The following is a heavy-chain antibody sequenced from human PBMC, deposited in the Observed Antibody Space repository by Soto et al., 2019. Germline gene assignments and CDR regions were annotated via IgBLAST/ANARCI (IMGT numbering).Heavy chain of an antibody. Sequence: QVQLVESGGGVVQPGRSLRLSCAASGFTFSSYGMHWVRQAPGKGLEWVAVIWYDGSNKYYVDSVKGRFTISRDNSKNTLYLQMNSLRAEDTAVYYCASLPGTTAAFDIWGQGTMVTVSS. CDR3: ASLPGTTAAFDI. J-gene: IGHJ3*02. CDR1: GFTFSSYG. V-gene: IGHV3-33*01. CDR2: IWYDGSNK. D-gene: IGHD1-7*01.